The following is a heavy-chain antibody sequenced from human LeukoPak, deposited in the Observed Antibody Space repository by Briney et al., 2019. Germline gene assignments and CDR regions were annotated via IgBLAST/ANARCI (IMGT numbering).Heavy chain of an antibody. CDR3: ARGPRSNIVVVDY. D-gene: IGHD2-15*01. Sequence: ASVKVSCKASGYTFTSYDINWVRQATGQGLEWMGWMNPNSGNTGYAQKFQGRVTMTRNTSISTAYMELSSLRSEDTAVCYCARGPRSNIVVVDYWGQGTLVTVSS. J-gene: IGHJ4*02. CDR1: GYTFTSYD. V-gene: IGHV1-8*01. CDR2: MNPNSGNT.